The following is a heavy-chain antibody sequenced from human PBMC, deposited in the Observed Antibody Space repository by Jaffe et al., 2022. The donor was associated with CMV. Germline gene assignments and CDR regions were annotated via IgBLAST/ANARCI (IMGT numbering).Heavy chain of an antibody. CDR2: IFSNDEK. CDR3: ARGGYRYYYGSGNHYGMDV. Sequence: QVTLKESGPVLVKPTETLTLTCTVSGFSLSNARMGVSWIRQPPGKALEWLAHIFSNDEKSYSTSLKSRLTISKDTSKSQVVLTMTNMDPVDTATYYCARGGYRYYYGSGNHYGMDVWGQGTTVTVSS. CDR1: GFSLSNARMG. D-gene: IGHD3-10*01. V-gene: IGHV2-26*01. J-gene: IGHJ6*02.